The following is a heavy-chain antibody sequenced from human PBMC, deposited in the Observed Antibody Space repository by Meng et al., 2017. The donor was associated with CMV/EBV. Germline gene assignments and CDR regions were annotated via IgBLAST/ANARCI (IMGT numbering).Heavy chain of an antibody. CDR1: GFTFSSYG. J-gene: IGHJ6*02. CDR3: AKDTIFGVDLNYYGMDV. D-gene: IGHD3-3*01. Sequence: GESLKISCAASGFTFSSYGMHWVRQAPGKGLEWVAFIRYDGSNKYYADSVKGRFTISRVNSKNTLYLQMNSLRAEDTAVYYCAKDTIFGVDLNYYGMDVWGQGTTVTVSS. CDR2: IRYDGSNK. V-gene: IGHV3-30*02.